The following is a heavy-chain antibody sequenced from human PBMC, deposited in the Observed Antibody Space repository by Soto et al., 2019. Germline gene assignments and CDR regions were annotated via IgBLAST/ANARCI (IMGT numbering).Heavy chain of an antibody. Sequence: QVQLVESGGGVVQPGRSLRLSCAASGFTFSSYGMHWVRQAPGKGLEWVAVIWYDGSNKYYADSVKGRFTISRDNSKNTLYLQRNSLRAEDTAVYYCARDREDSSGYYDPYFDYWGQGTLVTVSS. D-gene: IGHD3-22*01. J-gene: IGHJ4*02. CDR3: ARDREDSSGYYDPYFDY. CDR2: IWYDGSNK. CDR1: GFTFSSYG. V-gene: IGHV3-33*01.